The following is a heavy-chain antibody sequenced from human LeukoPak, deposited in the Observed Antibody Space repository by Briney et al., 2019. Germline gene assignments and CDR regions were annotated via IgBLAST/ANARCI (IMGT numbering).Heavy chain of an antibody. J-gene: IGHJ4*02. D-gene: IGHD2-21*01. CDR2: IWYDGIKE. Sequence: GRSLRLSCAVSGFTFSSYGMHWVRQAPGKGLEWVAVIWYDGIKEYYADSVKGRFTISRDNSKNTLYLQMNSLRAEDTAVYYCARGLCGGDCYDYWGQGTLVTVSS. CDR1: GFTFSSYG. V-gene: IGHV3-33*01. CDR3: ARGLCGGDCYDY.